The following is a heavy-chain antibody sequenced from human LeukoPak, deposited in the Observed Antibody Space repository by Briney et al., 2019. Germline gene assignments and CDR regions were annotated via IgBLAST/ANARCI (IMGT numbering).Heavy chain of an antibody. V-gene: IGHV3-48*03. CDR1: GFTFSSYE. CDR3: ARVLITGVDY. D-gene: IGHD7-27*01. CDR2: ISSSGSTI. Sequence: PGGSLRLSCAASGFTFSSYEMNWVRQAPGKGLEWVSYISSSGSTIYYADSVKGRFTISRDNAKNSLYLQMNSLGAEDTAVYYCARVLITGVDYWGQGTLVTVSS. J-gene: IGHJ4*02.